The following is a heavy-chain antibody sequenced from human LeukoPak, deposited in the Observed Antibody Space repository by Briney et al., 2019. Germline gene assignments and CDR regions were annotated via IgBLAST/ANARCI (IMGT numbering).Heavy chain of an antibody. CDR3: AKDSGYGTRSSFY. CDR1: GFTFSSYS. J-gene: IGHJ4*02. Sequence: PGGSLRLSCAASGFTFSSYSMNWVRQAPGKGLEWVAFIRFDGSNKYYADSVKGRFTISRDNSKNTLYLQMNSLRAEDTAVYYCAKDSGYGTRSSFYWGQGTLVIVSS. D-gene: IGHD5-12*01. V-gene: IGHV3-30*02. CDR2: IRFDGSNK.